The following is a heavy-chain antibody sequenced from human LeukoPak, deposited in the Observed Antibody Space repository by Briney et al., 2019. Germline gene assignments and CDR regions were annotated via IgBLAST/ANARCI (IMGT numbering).Heavy chain of an antibody. V-gene: IGHV4-34*01. Sequence: SETLSLTCAVYGGSLSYYYWNWIRQPPGKGLEWIGEINHRGRTSFNPSLNSRLTISVDTSKNQFSLKLSSVTAAGTAVYYCARGFAFDIWGQGTMVTVSS. J-gene: IGHJ3*02. CDR2: INHRGRT. CDR1: GGSLSYYY. CDR3: ARGFAFDI.